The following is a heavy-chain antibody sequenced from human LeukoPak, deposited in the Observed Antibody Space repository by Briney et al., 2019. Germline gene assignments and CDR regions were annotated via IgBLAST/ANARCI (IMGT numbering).Heavy chain of an antibody. J-gene: IGHJ4*02. V-gene: IGHV4-34*01. CDR1: GGSFRGYY. D-gene: IGHD3-22*01. CDR3: ARDPQGGYYYDSSGYYTYFDY. Sequence: SETLSLTCAVYGGSFRGYYWSWIRQPPGKGLEWIGEINQSGSTNYNPSLKSRVTISVDTSKNQFSLKLSSVTAADTAVYYCARDPQGGYYYDSSGYYTYFDYWGQGTLVTVSS. CDR2: INQSGST.